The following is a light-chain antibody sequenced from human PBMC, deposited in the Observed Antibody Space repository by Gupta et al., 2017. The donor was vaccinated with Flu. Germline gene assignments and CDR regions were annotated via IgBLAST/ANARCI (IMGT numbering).Light chain of an antibody. J-gene: IGKJ2*03. CDR2: AAS. Sequence: DSQMKKSPSSVSASVGDRVTITSRASQGISSWLAWYQQKPGKATKLLIYAASSFQSGVPSRFSGSGSGTAFTLTIISLQPEDFAAYYCQQANSFPISFGQGTKLEIK. CDR3: QQANSFPIS. V-gene: IGKV1-12*01. CDR1: QGISSW.